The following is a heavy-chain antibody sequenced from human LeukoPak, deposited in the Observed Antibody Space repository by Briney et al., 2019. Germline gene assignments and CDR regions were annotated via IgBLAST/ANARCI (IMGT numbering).Heavy chain of an antibody. J-gene: IGHJ4*02. CDR1: GGSISSSNYY. D-gene: IGHD3-22*01. V-gene: IGHV4-31*03. Sequence: SETLSLACTVSGGSISSSNYYWSWIRQHPGKGLEWIGYIYYSGSTYYNPSLKSRVTISVDTSKNQFSLKLSSVTAADTAVYYCARYYYDSSGYYSHDYWGQGTLVTVSS. CDR2: IYYSGST. CDR3: ARYYYDSSGYYSHDY.